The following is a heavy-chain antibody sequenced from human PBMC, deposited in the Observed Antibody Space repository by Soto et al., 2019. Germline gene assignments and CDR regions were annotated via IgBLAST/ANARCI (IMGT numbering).Heavy chain of an antibody. J-gene: IGHJ4*02. Sequence: EVQLVESGGGVVQPGGSLRLSCAASGFSFSTWMHWVRQAPGKGLEWLSRINGDGSSISYADSVKGRFTVSRDNAKNTLYLQINSLTAEDTAAYYCTRAASGYGNFDYWGQGVLLTVSS. CDR2: INGDGSSI. CDR1: GFSFSTW. V-gene: IGHV3-74*01. CDR3: TRAASGYGNFDY. D-gene: IGHD5-12*01.